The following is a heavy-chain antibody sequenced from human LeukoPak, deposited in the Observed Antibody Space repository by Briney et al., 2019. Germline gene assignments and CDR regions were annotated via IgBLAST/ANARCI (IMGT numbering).Heavy chain of an antibody. CDR3: ARRRTVSKIMGYYYYMDV. CDR1: GGSISSYY. CDR2: IYTSGST. V-gene: IGHV4-4*07. J-gene: IGHJ6*03. D-gene: IGHD4-17*01. Sequence: SETLSLTCTVSGGSISSYYWSWIRQPAGKGLEWIGRIYTSGSTNYNPSLKSRVTMSVDTSKNQFSLKLSSVTAADTAVYYCARRRTVSKIMGYYYYMDVWGKGTTVTISS.